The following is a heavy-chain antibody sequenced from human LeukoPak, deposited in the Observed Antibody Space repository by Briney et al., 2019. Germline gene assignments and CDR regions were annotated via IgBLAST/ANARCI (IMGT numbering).Heavy chain of an antibody. CDR3: AREYYDFWSGGIDY. CDR2: IKQDGSEK. J-gene: IGHJ4*02. Sequence: GGSLRLSCAASGFTFSSYWMSWVRQAPGKGLEWVANIKQDGSEKYYVDSVKGRFTISRDNAKNSLYLQMNSLRAEDTAVYYCAREYYDFWSGGIDYWGQGTLVTVSS. D-gene: IGHD3-3*01. CDR1: GFTFSSYW. V-gene: IGHV3-7*01.